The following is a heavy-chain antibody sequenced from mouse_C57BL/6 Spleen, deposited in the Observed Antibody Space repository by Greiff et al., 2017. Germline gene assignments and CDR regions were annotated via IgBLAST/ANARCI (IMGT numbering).Heavy chain of an antibody. CDR1: GYTFTSYW. D-gene: IGHD2-4*01. CDR3: DRDDYDYDGDYDLDY. V-gene: IGHV1-72*01. Sequence: VQLQQPGAELVKPGASVKLSCKASGYTFTSYWMHWVKQRPGRGLEWIGRIDPNSGGTKYNEKFKSKATLSVDNPSSTAYMQFSSLTSEDSEVLSWDRDDYDYDGDYDLDYWGQGTSVTVSS. CDR2: IDPNSGGT. J-gene: IGHJ4*01.